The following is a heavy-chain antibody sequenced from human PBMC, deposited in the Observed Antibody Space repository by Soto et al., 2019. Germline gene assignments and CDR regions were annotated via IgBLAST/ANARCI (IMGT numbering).Heavy chain of an antibody. V-gene: IGHV1-3*01. J-gene: IGHJ6*02. CDR3: ASSTSWNCMDV. D-gene: IGHD2-2*01. CDR1: GYTFSSYG. CDR2: INAGKGNT. Sequence: ASVKVSCKASGYTFSSYGIHWVRQAPGQRLEWMGWINAGKGNTKYSQKFQGRVTITRDTSASTAYMELSSLRSEDTAVYYCASSTSWNCMDVWGQGTTVTVSS.